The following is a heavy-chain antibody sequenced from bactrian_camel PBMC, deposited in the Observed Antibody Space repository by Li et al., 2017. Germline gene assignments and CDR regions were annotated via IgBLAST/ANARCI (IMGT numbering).Heavy chain of an antibody. CDR2: TNPGGGTP. CDR1: GFTLSSNW. Sequence: HVQLVESGGGLVQPGGSLRLSCAASGFTLSSNWMYWVRQAPGKGLECVSLTNPGGGTPYYADSVKGRFTISRDNAKNTVYLQMNSLKSEDTALYYCATPDSTWNFWGQGTQVTVS. J-gene: IGHJ4*01. D-gene: IGHD8*01. V-gene: IGHV3S1*01. CDR3: ATPDSTWNF.